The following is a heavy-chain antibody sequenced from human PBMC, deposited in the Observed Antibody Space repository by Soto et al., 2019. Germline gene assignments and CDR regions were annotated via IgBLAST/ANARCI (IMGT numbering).Heavy chain of an antibody. CDR1: GFTVSSNY. Sequence: EVQLVETGGGLIQPGGSLRLSCAASGFTVSSNYMSWVRQAPGKGLEWVSVIYSGGSTYYADSVKGRFTISRDNSKNTLYLQMNSRRDEDTAVYYCARDLPGRAFDIWGQGTMVTVSS. V-gene: IGHV3-53*02. CDR3: ARDLPGRAFDI. CDR2: IYSGGST. J-gene: IGHJ3*02.